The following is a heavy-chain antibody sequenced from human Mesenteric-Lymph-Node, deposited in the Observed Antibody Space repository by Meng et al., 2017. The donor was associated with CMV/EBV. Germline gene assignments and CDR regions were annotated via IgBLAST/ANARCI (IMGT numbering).Heavy chain of an antibody. J-gene: IGHJ1*01. CDR1: GYTFTSYA. Sequence: KASGYTFTSYAIQWVRQAPGQRLEWVGWIIPGNGNTKYSQRVEGRATITRDTSASTAYMELSSLTSQDTAVYYCARIGVEATAEFFHHWGQGTLVTVSS. CDR3: ARIGVEATAEFFHH. D-gene: IGHD1-1*01. CDR2: IIPGNGNT. V-gene: IGHV1-3*01.